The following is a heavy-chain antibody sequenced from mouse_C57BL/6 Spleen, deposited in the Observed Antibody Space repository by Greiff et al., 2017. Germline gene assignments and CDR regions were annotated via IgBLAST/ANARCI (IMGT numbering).Heavy chain of an antibody. Sequence: QVQLQQPGAELVMPGASVKLSCKASGYTFTSYWMHWVKQRPGQGLEWIGEIDPSDSYTNYNQKFKGKSTLTVDKSSSTAYMQLSSLTSEDSAVYYCAREGYDYDGQGYWGQGTTLTVSS. D-gene: IGHD2-4*01. J-gene: IGHJ2*01. V-gene: IGHV1-69*01. CDR3: AREGYDYDGQGY. CDR1: GYTFTSYW. CDR2: IDPSDSYT.